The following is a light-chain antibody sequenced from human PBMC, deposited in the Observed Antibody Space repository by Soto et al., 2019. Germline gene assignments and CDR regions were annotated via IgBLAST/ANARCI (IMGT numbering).Light chain of an antibody. Sequence: EIVLKQSPATLSLSPGARATLSCRASQSLFGYLAWFQKKPGQAPRLLIYDASNRATGIPARFSGSGSGTDFTLTISSLEPEDFAIGYCQQRRNLPWSFGPGTKVDIK. CDR1: QSLFGY. CDR3: QQRRNLPWS. V-gene: IGKV3-11*01. CDR2: DAS. J-gene: IGKJ3*01.